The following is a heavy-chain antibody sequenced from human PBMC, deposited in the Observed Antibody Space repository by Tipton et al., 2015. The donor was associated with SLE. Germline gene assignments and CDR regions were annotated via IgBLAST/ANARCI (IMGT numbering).Heavy chain of an antibody. V-gene: IGHV3-23*01. CDR1: GFTFDSYA. Sequence: SLRLSCAASGFTFDSYAMSWVRQAPGKGLDWVSIIGTSAGSSSGGNTYYADSVKGRFTISRDNSKNTLYLQMNSLRAEDTAVYYCGTSNYGDFDGGDALDIWGQGTMVTVSS. CDR2: GSSSGGNT. CDR3: GTSNYGDFDGGDALDI. D-gene: IGHD4-17*01. J-gene: IGHJ3*02.